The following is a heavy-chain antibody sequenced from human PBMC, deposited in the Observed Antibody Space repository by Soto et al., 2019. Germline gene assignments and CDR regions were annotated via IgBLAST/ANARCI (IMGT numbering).Heavy chain of an antibody. CDR1: GYTLTELS. CDR3: ARWTTTFRDLWFDP. D-gene: IGHD2-15*01. J-gene: IGHJ5*02. V-gene: IGHV1-24*01. Sequence: ASVKVSCKVSGYTLTELSMHWVRQAPGKGLEWMGGFDPEDGETIYAQKFQGRVTISVDTSKNQFSLKLSSVTAADTAVYYCARWTTTFRDLWFDPWGQGTLVTVSS. CDR2: FDPEDGET.